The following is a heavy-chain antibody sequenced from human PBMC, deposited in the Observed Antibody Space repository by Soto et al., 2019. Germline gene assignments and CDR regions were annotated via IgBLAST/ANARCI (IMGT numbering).Heavy chain of an antibody. D-gene: IGHD3-10*01. CDR1: GFTFSIYA. CDR2: ISYDGTKT. V-gene: IGHV3-30*03. CDR3: AHDRGPRRQCLIDPFVY. J-gene: IGHJ4*02. Sequence: QVQLVESGGGVVQPGRSLRVSCAASGFTFSIYAMHWVRQAPGTGLEWVAVISYDGTKTYYADSVKGRFTISRDNSKNTVYLQMNSLRDEDTAVYYCAHDRGPRRQCLIDPFVYWGQGTLVTVSP.